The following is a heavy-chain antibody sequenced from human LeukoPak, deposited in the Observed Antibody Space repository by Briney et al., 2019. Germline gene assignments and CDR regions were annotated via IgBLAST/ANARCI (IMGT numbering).Heavy chain of an antibody. CDR1: GGTFSSYA. Sequence: SSVKVSCKASGGTFSSYAISWVRQAPGQRLKCMGGIIPIFGAANYAQTFQGRVTITADESTSTAYMALSSLRSEATAGSYCTSGDGCGGSHRAHYDYWGQGTLVTVSS. V-gene: IGHV1-69*01. J-gene: IGHJ4*02. D-gene: IGHD2-15*01. CDR2: IIPIFGAA. CDR3: TSGDGCGGSHRAHYDY.